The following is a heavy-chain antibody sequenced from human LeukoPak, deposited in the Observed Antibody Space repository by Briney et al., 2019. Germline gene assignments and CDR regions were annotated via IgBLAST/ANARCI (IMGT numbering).Heavy chain of an antibody. CDR3: AKDNYGGIFAS. D-gene: IGHD4-17*01. V-gene: IGHV3-23*01. CDR2: VSDTVRDT. Sequence: GGSLRLSCAASGFTFSAYGMSWVRQAPGKGLEWVSHVSDTVRDTWYANSVKGRFIISRDNSRDTVYLQMSSLRPEDTALYFCAKDNYGGIFASWGQGTLVTVSS. CDR1: GFTFSAYG. J-gene: IGHJ4*02.